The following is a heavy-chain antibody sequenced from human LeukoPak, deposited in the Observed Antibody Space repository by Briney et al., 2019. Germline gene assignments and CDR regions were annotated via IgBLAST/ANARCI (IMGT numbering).Heavy chain of an antibody. Sequence: GGSLRLSCAASGFTFSSFWMSWVRQAPGKGLEWVANINQDGSEKYYLDSVKGRFTISRDNAKNSLYLQMNSLRAEDTAVYYCASLGYSYGFDYWGQGTLVTVSS. CDR2: INQDGSEK. J-gene: IGHJ4*02. CDR3: ASLGYSYGFDY. V-gene: IGHV3-7*01. CDR1: GFTFSSFW. D-gene: IGHD5-18*01.